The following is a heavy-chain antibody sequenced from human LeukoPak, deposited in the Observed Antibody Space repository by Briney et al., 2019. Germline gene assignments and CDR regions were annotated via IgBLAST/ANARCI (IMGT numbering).Heavy chain of an antibody. CDR3: AYMTVAGTY. CDR2: IYYSGST. D-gene: IGHD6-19*01. Sequence: SETLSLTGTVSGGSIRSYYWSWIRQPPGKGLEWIGYIYYSGSTNYNPSLKSRVTISVDTSKNQFSLKLSSVTAADTAVYYCAYMTVAGTYWSQGTLLTVSS. CDR1: GGSIRSYY. J-gene: IGHJ4*02. V-gene: IGHV4-59*12.